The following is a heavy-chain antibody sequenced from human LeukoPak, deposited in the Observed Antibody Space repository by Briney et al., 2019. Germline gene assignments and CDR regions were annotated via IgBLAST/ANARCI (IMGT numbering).Heavy chain of an antibody. CDR2: IHTDGGGT. D-gene: IGHD3-22*01. J-gene: IGHJ4*02. Sequence: ASVKVSCKTSGYTFTNYHIHWVRQASGQEPEWMGIIHTDGGGTTYAQKFQGRVTMTSDLSTSTVYMQLNSLRFEDTAVYYCARPTPEDHETSGSINSVYLFHYWGQGTLVTVSS. CDR1: GYTFTNYH. V-gene: IGHV1-46*01. CDR3: ARPTPEDHETSGSINSVYLFHY.